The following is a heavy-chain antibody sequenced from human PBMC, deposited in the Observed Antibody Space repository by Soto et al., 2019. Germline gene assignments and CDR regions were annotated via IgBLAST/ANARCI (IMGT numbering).Heavy chain of an antibody. CDR2: IVVGSGNT. D-gene: IGHD6-19*01. V-gene: IGHV1-58*02. Sequence: ASVKVSCKASGFTFTSSAMQWVRQARGQRLEWIGWIVVGSGNTNYAQKFQERVTITRDMSTSTAYMELSSLRSEDTAVYYCAADPRYSSGWFDAFDIWGQGTMVTVSS. CDR3: AADPRYSSGWFDAFDI. J-gene: IGHJ3*02. CDR1: GFTFTSSA.